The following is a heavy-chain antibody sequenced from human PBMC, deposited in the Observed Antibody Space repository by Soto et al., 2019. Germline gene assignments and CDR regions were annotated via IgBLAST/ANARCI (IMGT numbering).Heavy chain of an antibody. Sequence: SETLSLTCAVYGGSFSGYYWSWIRQPPGKGLEWIGEINHSGSTNYNPSLKSRVTISVDTSKNQFSLKLSSVTAADTAVYYCARGITGTTFDYWGQGTLVTVSS. CDR1: GGSFSGYY. J-gene: IGHJ4*02. V-gene: IGHV4-34*01. CDR3: ARGITGTTFDY. D-gene: IGHD1-7*01. CDR2: INHSGST.